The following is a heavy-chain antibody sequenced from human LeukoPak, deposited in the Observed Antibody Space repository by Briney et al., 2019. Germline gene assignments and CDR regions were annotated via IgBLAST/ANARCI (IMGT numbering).Heavy chain of an antibody. D-gene: IGHD6-13*01. V-gene: IGHV3-53*01. CDR3: AKRRAAADTEDAFDI. CDR1: GFSVSTTT. J-gene: IGHJ3*02. CDR2: IYTGGDT. Sequence: GGSLRLSCAVSGFSVSTTTMSWVRQAPGKGPEWVSVIYTGGDTYFADSVKGRFTISRDNSKNTLYLQMNSLRAEDTAVYYCAKRRAAADTEDAFDIWGQGTMVTVSS.